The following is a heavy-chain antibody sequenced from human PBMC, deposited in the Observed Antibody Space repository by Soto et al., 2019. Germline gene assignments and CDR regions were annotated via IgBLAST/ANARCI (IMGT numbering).Heavy chain of an antibody. CDR1: GFILSDCA. CDR3: ARDLSWGSNWYYYMDV. Sequence: EVQLVESGGGLVQPGGSLRLSSETSGFILSDCAMNWVRQAPGKGLEWVSYISSSSSVIDYADSVKGRFTVSRDNARNSLYLQMNSLRAEDTAVYYCARDLSWGSNWYYYMDVWGKGTTVTVSS. V-gene: IGHV3-48*01. CDR2: ISSSSSVI. J-gene: IGHJ6*03. D-gene: IGHD7-27*01.